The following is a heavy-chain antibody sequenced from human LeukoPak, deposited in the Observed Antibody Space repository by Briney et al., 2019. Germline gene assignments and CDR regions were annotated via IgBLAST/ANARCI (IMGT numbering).Heavy chain of an antibody. CDR1: GYTFTDYY. CDR2: INPNSGVT. V-gene: IGHV1-2*02. D-gene: IGHD6-13*01. CDR3: ARGGDSSSWYGWFDP. Sequence: ASVKVSCKASGYTFTDYYMHWVRQAPGQGLEWMGWINPNSGVTMYAQNFQGRVTMTRDTSISTAYMDLSRLRSDDTAVYYCARGGDSSSWYGWFDPWGQGTLVTVSS. J-gene: IGHJ5*02.